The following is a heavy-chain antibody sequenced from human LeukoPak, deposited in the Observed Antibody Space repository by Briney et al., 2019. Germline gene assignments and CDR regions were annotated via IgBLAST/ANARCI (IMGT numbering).Heavy chain of an antibody. J-gene: IGHJ5*02. V-gene: IGHV3-21*01. Sequence: GGSLRLSCAASGFTFNIYAMSWVRQAPGKGLEWVSSIMSSGGGTFYADSVKGRFTISRDNAKNSLYLQMNSLRAEGTAVYYCARLGYGSGSYYNQNWFDPWGLGTLVTVSS. CDR2: IMSSGGGT. CDR3: ARLGYGSGSYYNQNWFDP. D-gene: IGHD3-10*01. CDR1: GFTFNIYA.